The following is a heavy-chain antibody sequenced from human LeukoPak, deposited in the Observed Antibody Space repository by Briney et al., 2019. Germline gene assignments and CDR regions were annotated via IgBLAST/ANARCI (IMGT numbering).Heavy chain of an antibody. D-gene: IGHD1-26*01. V-gene: IGHV3-73*01. CDR1: GFIFSVSA. CDR2: IRSKVNNYAT. CDR3: ATPSGSYGDYYYYYMDV. Sequence: GGSLRLSCAASGFIFSVSAVHGVRQASGKGLEWVGRIRSKVNNYATAYAASVKGRFTISRDDSKNTAYLQMNSLTTGDTAVYYCATPSGSYGDYYYYYMDVWGKGTTVTVSS. J-gene: IGHJ6*03.